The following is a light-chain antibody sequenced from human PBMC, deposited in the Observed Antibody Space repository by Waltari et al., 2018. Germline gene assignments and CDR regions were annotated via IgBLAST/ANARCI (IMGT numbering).Light chain of an antibody. CDR3: CSYSTSGSWM. CDR1: SSNIGDYNL. Sequence: QSALTQPASVSGSPGQSITIPCTGTSSNIGDYNLVSWFQNHPGKVPELVRYYVPKQPSGISARFSGSKSGNTASLTISALQADDEADYYCCSYSTSGSWMFGGGTKVTVL. J-gene: IGLJ3*02. V-gene: IGLV2-23*02. CDR2: YVP.